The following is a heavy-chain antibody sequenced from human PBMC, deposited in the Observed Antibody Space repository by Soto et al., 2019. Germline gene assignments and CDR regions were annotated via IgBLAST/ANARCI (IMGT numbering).Heavy chain of an antibody. J-gene: IGHJ4*02. CDR3: ARGLYEGSRGYYLAV. Sequence: QLQLQESGPGLVKPSETLSLTCTVSGDSIRNRNYYWGWIRQPPGKGLEWIVSRYDDGSTFYNPSLKRRVTISIDTSKKQFSLKVTHVTAADTVVYYCARGLYEGSRGYYLAVWGRGNLVTVSS. CDR1: GDSIRNRNYY. CDR2: RYDDGST. D-gene: IGHD3-22*01. V-gene: IGHV4-39*01.